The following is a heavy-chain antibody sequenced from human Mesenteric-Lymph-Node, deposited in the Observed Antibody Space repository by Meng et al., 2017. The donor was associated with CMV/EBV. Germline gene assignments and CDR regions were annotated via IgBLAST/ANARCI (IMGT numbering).Heavy chain of an antibody. V-gene: IGHV1-46*01. CDR2: INPSGGST. J-gene: IGHJ6*02. D-gene: IGHD1-26*01. Sequence: ASVKVSCKASGYTFTGYYMHWVRQAPGQGLEWMGIINPSGGSTSYAQKFQGRVTMTRDTSTSTVYMELGRLRSDDTAVYYCAGLLGGTILDFSYGMDVWGQGTTVTVSS. CDR1: GYTFTGYY. CDR3: AGLLGGTILDFSYGMDV.